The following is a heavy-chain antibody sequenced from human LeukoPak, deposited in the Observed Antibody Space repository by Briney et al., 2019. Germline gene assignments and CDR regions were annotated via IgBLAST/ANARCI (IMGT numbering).Heavy chain of an antibody. CDR1: GGSISSYY. CDR2: INHSGST. D-gene: IGHD6-19*01. Sequence: SETLSLTCTVSGGSISSYYWSWIRQPPGKGLEWIGEINHSGSTNYNPSLKSRVTISVDTSKNQFSLKLSSVTAADTAVYYCARSPQGSEAPQAVADRFDYWGQGTLVTVSS. V-gene: IGHV4-34*01. J-gene: IGHJ4*02. CDR3: ARSPQGSEAPQAVADRFDY.